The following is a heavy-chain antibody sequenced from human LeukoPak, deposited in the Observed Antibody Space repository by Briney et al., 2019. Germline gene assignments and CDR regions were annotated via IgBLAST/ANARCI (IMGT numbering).Heavy chain of an antibody. V-gene: IGHV1-2*02. J-gene: IGHJ4*02. CDR1: GYTFTGYY. CDR2: INPKRGDT. CDR3: ARFRAGVGEPYGDY. Sequence: GESLKISCKGSGYTFTGYYMHWVRQAPGQGLEWMGWINPKRGDTNYAQKFQGRVTMTRDTSISTVYMELSRLRSDDTAVYYCARFRAGVGEPYGDYWGQGTLVTVSS. D-gene: IGHD3-10*01.